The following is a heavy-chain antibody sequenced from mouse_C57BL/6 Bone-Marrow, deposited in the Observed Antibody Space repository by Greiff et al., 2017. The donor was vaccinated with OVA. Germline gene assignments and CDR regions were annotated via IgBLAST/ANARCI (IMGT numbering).Heavy chain of an antibody. CDR3: ARGGNGFDY. CDR1: GFTFSDYY. J-gene: IGHJ2*01. CDR2: INYDGSST. D-gene: IGHD1-1*01. V-gene: IGHV5-16*01. Sequence: EVKLVESEGGLVQPGSSMKLSCTASGFTFSDYYMAWVRQVPEKGLEWVANINYDGSSTYYLDSLKSRFIISSDNAKNILYLQMSSLKSEDTATYYCARGGNGFDYGGQGTTLTVPS.